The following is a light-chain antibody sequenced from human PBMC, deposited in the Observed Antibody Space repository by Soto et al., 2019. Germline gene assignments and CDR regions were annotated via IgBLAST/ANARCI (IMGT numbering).Light chain of an antibody. CDR1: SSDVGSYNL. Sequence: QSVLTQPASVSGSPGQSITISCTGTSSDVGSYNLVSWYQQHPGKAPKLMIYDVSKRPSGVSNRFSGSKSGNTASLTISGLQAEDEADYDCCSYAGSSTLVFGAGTKVTVL. CDR2: DVS. J-gene: IGLJ1*01. V-gene: IGLV2-23*02. CDR3: CSYAGSSTLV.